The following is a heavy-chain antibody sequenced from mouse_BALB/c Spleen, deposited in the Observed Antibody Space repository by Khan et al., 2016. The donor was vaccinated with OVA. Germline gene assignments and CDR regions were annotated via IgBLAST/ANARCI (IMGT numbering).Heavy chain of an antibody. V-gene: IGHV2-6-1*01. Sequence: QVQLKESGPGLVAPSQSLSITCTISGFSLTNYGIHWVRQPPGKGLEWLVVIWSDGSTTYNSALKSRLTITKDNSKSQVFLKMNSLQTDDTPIYFCARQPYYHYNVMDYWGQGTSVTVSS. CDR1: GFSLTNYG. CDR2: IWSDGST. D-gene: IGHD2-10*01. CDR3: ARQPYYHYNVMDY. J-gene: IGHJ4*01.